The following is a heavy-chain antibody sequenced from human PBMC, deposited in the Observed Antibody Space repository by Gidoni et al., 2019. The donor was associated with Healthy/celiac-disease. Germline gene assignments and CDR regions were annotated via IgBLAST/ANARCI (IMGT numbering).Heavy chain of an antibody. CDR2: ISSSSSYI. CDR1: GFTFSSYS. Sequence: EVQRVESGGGLVKPGGSLGVSGAASGFTFSSYSMNWVRQAPGKGLDWFSSISSSSSYIYYAYSVKGRFTISRDNAKNSLYRQMNSLRAEDTAVYYCARDLARWGQGTLVTVSS. CDR3: ARDLAR. V-gene: IGHV3-21*01. J-gene: IGHJ4*02.